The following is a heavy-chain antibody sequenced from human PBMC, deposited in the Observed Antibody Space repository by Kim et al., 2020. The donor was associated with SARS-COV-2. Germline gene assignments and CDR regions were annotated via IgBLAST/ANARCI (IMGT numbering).Heavy chain of an antibody. CDR3: ARDSPVDYYDSSGYFDY. D-gene: IGHD3-22*01. CDR2: IYYSGST. J-gene: IGHJ4*02. CDR1: GGSISSGGYY. V-gene: IGHV4-31*03. Sequence: SETLSLTCTVSGGSISSGGYYWSWIRQHPGKGLEWIGYIYYSGSTYYNPSLKSRVTISVDTSKNQFSLKLSSVTAADTAVYYCARDSPVDYYDSSGYFDYWGQGTLVTVSS.